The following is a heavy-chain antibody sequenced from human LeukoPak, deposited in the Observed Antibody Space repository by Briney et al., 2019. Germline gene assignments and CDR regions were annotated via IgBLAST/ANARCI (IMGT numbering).Heavy chain of an antibody. D-gene: IGHD3-10*01. J-gene: IGHJ4*02. V-gene: IGHV3-23*01. CDR3: ARAPYYYGSGMDY. CDR2: ISDSGGTA. CDR1: GFTFSSYT. Sequence: GGSLRLSCAASGFTFSSYTMTWVRQAPGKGLEWLSVISDSGGTAFYADSVKGRFTISRDNSKNTLYLQMNSLRAEDTAVYYCARAPYYYGSGMDYWGQGTLVTVSS.